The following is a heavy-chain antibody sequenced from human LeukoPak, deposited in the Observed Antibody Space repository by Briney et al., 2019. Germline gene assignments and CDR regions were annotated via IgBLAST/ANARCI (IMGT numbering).Heavy chain of an antibody. J-gene: IGHJ4*02. D-gene: IGHD4-11*01. Sequence: GGSLRLSCAASGFTFRYYWMHWVRQAPGKGLVWVSRISNDGSTTDYLDSVKGRFTISRDNARNTLFLQMDSLRAEDTAVYYCARDLFTVTTSRDYWGQGTLVTVSS. V-gene: IGHV3-74*01. CDR1: GFTFRYYW. CDR3: ARDLFTVTTSRDY. CDR2: ISNDGSTT.